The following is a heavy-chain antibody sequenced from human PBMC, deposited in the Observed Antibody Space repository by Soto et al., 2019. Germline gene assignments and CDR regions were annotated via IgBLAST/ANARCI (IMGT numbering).Heavy chain of an antibody. J-gene: IGHJ6*03. CDR3: ARRPMGDTRTYYSYYMDG. D-gene: IGHD3-16*01. CDR1: GGSFSGYY. Sequence: SETLSLTCAVYGGSFSGYYWSWIRQPPGKGLEWIGEINHSGSTNYNPSLKSRVTISVDTSKTQFSLKLSSVTAADTAVYYCARRPMGDTRTYYSYYMDGWGKGTTVTVAS. V-gene: IGHV4-34*01. CDR2: INHSGST.